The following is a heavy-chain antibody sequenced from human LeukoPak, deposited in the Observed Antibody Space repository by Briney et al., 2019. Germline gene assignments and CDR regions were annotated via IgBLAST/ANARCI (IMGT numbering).Heavy chain of an antibody. CDR2: IYYSGST. V-gene: IGHV4-59*01. D-gene: IGHD6-19*01. J-gene: IGHJ4*02. CDR1: GGSISTYY. CDR3: ASDPAVAGLYFDY. Sequence: PSETLSLTCTVSGGSISTYYWSWIRQPPGKGLEWIGYIYYSGSTNYNPSLKSRVTISVDTSKNQFSLKLNSVTAADTAVYYCASDPAVAGLYFDYWGQGSLVTVSS.